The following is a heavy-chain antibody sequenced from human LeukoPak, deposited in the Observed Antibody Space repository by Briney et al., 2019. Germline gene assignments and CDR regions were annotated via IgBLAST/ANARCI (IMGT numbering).Heavy chain of an antibody. D-gene: IGHD1-26*01. V-gene: IGHV3-48*04. CDR3: ARDNYSGSRYFDH. CDR1: GFTFSSYG. J-gene: IGHJ4*02. CDR2: ISSSGRTM. Sequence: GGSLRLSCAASGFTFSSYGMSWVRQAPGKGLEWVSYISSSGRTMYYADSVKGRFTVSRDNAKNSLYLQMNSLRAEDTAIYYCARDNYSGSRYFDHWGQGTLVTVSS.